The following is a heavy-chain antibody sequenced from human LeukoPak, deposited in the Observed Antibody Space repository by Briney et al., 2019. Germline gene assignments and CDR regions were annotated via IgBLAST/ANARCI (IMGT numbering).Heavy chain of an antibody. Sequence: SGPTLVKPTQTLTLTCTFSGFSLSTSGVGVGWIRQPPGKALEWLALIYWNDDERYSPSLESRLTITKDTSRNQVVLTMTNMDPVDTATYYCAHVYKSWYCSSTSCLGGFDIWGQGTMVTVSS. CDR2: IYWNDDE. D-gene: IGHD2-2*01. CDR1: GFSLSTSGVG. V-gene: IGHV2-5*01. CDR3: AHVYKSWYCSSTSCLGGFDI. J-gene: IGHJ3*02.